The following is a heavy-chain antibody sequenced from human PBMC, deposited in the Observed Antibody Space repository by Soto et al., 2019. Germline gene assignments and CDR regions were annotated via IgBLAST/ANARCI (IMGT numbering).Heavy chain of an antibody. CDR2: MYKGGSI. V-gene: IGHV4-4*09. CDR3: ARSYYDRSGYAVDP. J-gene: IGHJ5*02. CDR1: GGSISDDY. D-gene: IGHD3-22*01. Sequence: QVQLQESGPGLVKPSETLSLTCRVSGGSISDDYWSWIRQPPGTRLEWIGYMYKGGSINYNPSLKSRVTFSVDTSKNPFSLKLSSVTAADTAVYYCARSYYDRSGYAVDPWGQGTLVTVSS.